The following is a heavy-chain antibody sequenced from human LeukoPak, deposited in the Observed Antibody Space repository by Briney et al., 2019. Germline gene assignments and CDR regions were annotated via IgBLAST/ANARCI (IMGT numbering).Heavy chain of an antibody. CDR3: ARQQSNWASGPGMDV. Sequence: PSETLSLTCTVSGFSISTNDYHWGWIRQPPGKGLEWIGSIFYSGSTYYNPSLKSRVTISVDTSKNQFSLRLSSVTAADTAVYYCARQQSNWASGPGMDVWGQGTTVTVSS. D-gene: IGHD7-27*01. V-gene: IGHV4-39*01. CDR2: IFYSGST. CDR1: GFSISTNDYH. J-gene: IGHJ6*02.